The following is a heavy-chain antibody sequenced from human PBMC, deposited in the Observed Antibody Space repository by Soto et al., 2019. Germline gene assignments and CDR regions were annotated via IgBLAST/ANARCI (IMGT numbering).Heavy chain of an antibody. CDR1: GYTLTELS. D-gene: IGHD1-1*01. J-gene: IGHJ5*02. V-gene: IGHV1-24*01. CDR3: ATRPPHNFNVVSTAGNWFVL. Sequence: ASVKVSCKVSGYTLTELSMHWVRQAPGKGLEWMGGFDPEDGETIYAQKFQGRVTMTEDTSTDTAYMELSSLRSEDTAVYYCATRPPHNFNVVSTAGNWFVLWGQGTLVNVSS. CDR2: FDPEDGET.